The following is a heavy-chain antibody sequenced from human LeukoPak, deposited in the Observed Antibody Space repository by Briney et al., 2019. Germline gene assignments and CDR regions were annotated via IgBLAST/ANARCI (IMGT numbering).Heavy chain of an antibody. CDR3: ARSVYSYGTYYFDY. CDR2: IYTSGST. J-gene: IGHJ4*02. V-gene: IGHV4-4*07. Sequence: SGTLSLTCTVSGGSISSYYWSWIRQPAGKGLEWIGRIYTSGSTNYNPSLKSRVTMSVDTSKNQFSLKLSSVTAADTAVYYCARSVYSYGTYYFDYWGQGTLVTVSS. D-gene: IGHD5-18*01. CDR1: GGSISSYY.